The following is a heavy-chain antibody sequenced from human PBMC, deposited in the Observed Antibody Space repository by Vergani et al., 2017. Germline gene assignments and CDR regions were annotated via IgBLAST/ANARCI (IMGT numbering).Heavy chain of an antibody. CDR2: VSDSSATP. J-gene: IGHJ4*02. CDR3: TKGSRGYTGYFFDY. D-gene: IGHD5-12*01. V-gene: IGHV3-23*01. CDR1: GFSFPGYA. Sequence: EVQLLESGGGLVQPGGSLRLSCEASGFSFPGYAMSWVRQVPGKGLEWVASVSDSSATPYYADSVKGRFIISRDNSKNTLHLQMNSLRADDTAVYFCTKGSRGYTGYFFDYWGQGTLATVSS.